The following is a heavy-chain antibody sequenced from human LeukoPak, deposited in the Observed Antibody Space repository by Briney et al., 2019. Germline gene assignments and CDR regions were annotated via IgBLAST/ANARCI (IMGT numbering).Heavy chain of an antibody. CDR1: GFTFSSYA. CDR2: ISGSGDNT. J-gene: IGHJ4*02. D-gene: IGHD3-3*02. V-gene: IGHV3-23*01. CDR3: ARDMEEVSN. Sequence: GGSLRLSCAASGFTFSSYAMSWVRQAPGKGLEWVSVISGSGDNTYYADSVKGRFTISRDNSKNTLYLQMNSLRAEDTAVYYCARDMEEVSNWGQGTLVTVSS.